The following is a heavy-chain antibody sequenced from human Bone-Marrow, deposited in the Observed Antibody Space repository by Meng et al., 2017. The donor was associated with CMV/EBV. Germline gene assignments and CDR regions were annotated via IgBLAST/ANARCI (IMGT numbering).Heavy chain of an antibody. CDR1: GFTFSSYA. D-gene: IGHD4-17*01. CDR3: ARGATVTDYYYGMDV. V-gene: IGHV3-23*01. Sequence: GEAPKISCAASGFTFSSYAMSWVRQAPGKGLEWVSAISGSGGSTYYADSVKGRFTISRDNSKNTLYLQMNSLRAEDTAVYYCARGATVTDYYYGMDVWGKGTTVTVSS. CDR2: ISGSGGST. J-gene: IGHJ6*04.